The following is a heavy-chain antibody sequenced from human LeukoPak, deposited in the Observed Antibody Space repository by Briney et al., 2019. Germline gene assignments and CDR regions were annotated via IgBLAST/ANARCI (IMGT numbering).Heavy chain of an antibody. CDR1: GFTFSSYG. J-gene: IGHJ4*02. Sequence: GGSLRLSCAASGFTFSSYGMHWVRQAPGKGLEWVAVISYDGSNKYYADSVKGRFTISRDNSKNTLYLQMNSLRAEDTAVYYCARDRVWWEHSDYWGQGTLVTVSS. V-gene: IGHV3-33*05. CDR2: ISYDGSNK. CDR3: ARDRVWWEHSDY. D-gene: IGHD1-26*01.